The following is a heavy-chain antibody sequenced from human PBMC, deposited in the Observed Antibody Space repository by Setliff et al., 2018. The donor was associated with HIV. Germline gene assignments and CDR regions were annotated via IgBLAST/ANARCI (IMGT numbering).Heavy chain of an antibody. Sequence: GGSLRLSCVASGFSLSDYSMNWVRRAPGKGLEWLASISHSSSKIFYADPVRGRFYISIDNAENSLFLEMTSLRVDDTAVYSCASRGVLTPSDAFDIWGRGTMVTVSS. V-gene: IGHV3-21*06. D-gene: IGHD2-21*02. CDR1: GFSLSDYS. CDR3: ASRGVLTPSDAFDI. CDR2: ISHSSSKI. J-gene: IGHJ3*02.